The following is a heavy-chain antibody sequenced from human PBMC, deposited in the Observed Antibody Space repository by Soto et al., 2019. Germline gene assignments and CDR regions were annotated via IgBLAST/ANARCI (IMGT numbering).Heavy chain of an antibody. Sequence: SETLSLTCTVSGGSISSYYWSWIRQPPGKGLEWIGYIYYSGSTNYNLSLKSRVTISVDTSKNQFSLKLSSVTAADTAVYYCASTYYYDSSGSYYFDYWGQGTLVTVSS. J-gene: IGHJ4*02. D-gene: IGHD3-22*01. CDR3: ASTYYYDSSGSYYFDY. CDR2: IYYSGST. CDR1: GGSISSYY. V-gene: IGHV4-59*01.